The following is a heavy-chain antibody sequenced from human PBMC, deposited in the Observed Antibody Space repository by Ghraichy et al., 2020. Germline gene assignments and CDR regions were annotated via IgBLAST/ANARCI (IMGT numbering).Heavy chain of an antibody. CDR2: IKSKTDGGTT. V-gene: IGHV3-15*01. J-gene: IGHJ4*02. Sequence: LSLTCAASGFTFSNAWMSWVRQAPGKGLEWVGRIKSKTDGGTTDYAAPVKGRFTISRDDSKNTLYLQMNSLKTEDTAVYYCTTQGSGYDSDYWGQGTLVTVSS. CDR3: TTQGSGYDSDY. D-gene: IGHD5-12*01. CDR1: GFTFSNAW.